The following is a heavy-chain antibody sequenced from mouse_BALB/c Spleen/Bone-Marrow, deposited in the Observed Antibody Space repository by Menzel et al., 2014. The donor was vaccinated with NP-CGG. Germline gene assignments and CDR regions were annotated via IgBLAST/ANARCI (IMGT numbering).Heavy chain of an antibody. Sequence: VKLQESGAELVRPGTSVKISCKASGYTFTNYWLGWVKQRLGHGLEWIGDIYPGGGYTNYNEKFKGKATLTADTSSSTAYMQLSSLTSEDSAVYFCAYYYGSSWFAYWGQGTLVTVSA. V-gene: IGHV1-63*02. D-gene: IGHD1-1*01. CDR3: AYYYGSSWFAY. CDR1: GYTFTNYW. J-gene: IGHJ3*01. CDR2: IYPGGGYT.